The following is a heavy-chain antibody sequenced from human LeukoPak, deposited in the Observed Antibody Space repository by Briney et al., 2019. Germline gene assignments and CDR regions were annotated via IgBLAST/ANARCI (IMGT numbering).Heavy chain of an antibody. J-gene: IGHJ4*02. CDR3: ARDTGGDYYDSSGYYSGTFLFDY. V-gene: IGHV1-18*01. D-gene: IGHD3-22*01. CDR2: ISAYNGNT. CDR1: GYTFTSYG. Sequence: ASVTVSCKASGYTFTSYGISWVRQAPGQGLEWMGWISAYNGNTNYAQKLQGRVTMTTNTSTSTAHMEPRRLRSDDTAVYYCARDTGGDYYDSSGYYSGTFLFDYWGQGTLVTVSS.